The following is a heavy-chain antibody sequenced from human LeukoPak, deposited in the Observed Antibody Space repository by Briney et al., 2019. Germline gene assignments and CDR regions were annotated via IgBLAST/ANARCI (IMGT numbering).Heavy chain of an antibody. D-gene: IGHD3-16*01. CDR2: INHNGNVN. J-gene: IGHJ6*02. CDR1: GFTFSNYW. V-gene: IGHV3-7*03. Sequence: GGSLRLSCAASGFTFSNYWMNWARQAPGKGLEWVASINHNGNVNYYVDSVKGRFTISRDNAKNSLYLQMSNLRAEDTAVYFCARGGGLDLWGQGATVTVSS. CDR3: ARGGGLDL.